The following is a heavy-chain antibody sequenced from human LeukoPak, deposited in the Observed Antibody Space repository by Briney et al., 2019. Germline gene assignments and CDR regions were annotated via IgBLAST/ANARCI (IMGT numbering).Heavy chain of an antibody. D-gene: IGHD1-1*01. CDR3: ARELERLLWFDP. J-gene: IGHJ5*02. Sequence: PSETLSLTCTVSGGSISSYYWGWIRQPPGKGLEWIGSIYYSGSTYYNPSLKSRVTISVDTSKNQFSLKLSSVTAADTAVYYCARELERLLWFDPWGQGTLVTVSS. V-gene: IGHV4-39*07. CDR2: IYYSGST. CDR1: GGSISSYY.